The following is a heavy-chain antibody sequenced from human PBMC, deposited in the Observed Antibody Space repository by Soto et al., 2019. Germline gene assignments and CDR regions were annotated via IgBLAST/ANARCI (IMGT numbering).Heavy chain of an antibody. D-gene: IGHD3-3*01. Sequence: QVQLVQSGAEVKKPGSSVKVSCKASGGTFSSYAISWVRQAPGQGLEWMGGIIPIFGTANYAQKFQGRVTITADKSTSTAYRELSSLRSEDTAVYYCATGGGRFLEWLSSTYYYYGMDVWGQGTTVTVSS. CDR1: GGTFSSYA. CDR2: IIPIFGTA. CDR3: ATGGGRFLEWLSSTYYYYGMDV. V-gene: IGHV1-69*06. J-gene: IGHJ6*02.